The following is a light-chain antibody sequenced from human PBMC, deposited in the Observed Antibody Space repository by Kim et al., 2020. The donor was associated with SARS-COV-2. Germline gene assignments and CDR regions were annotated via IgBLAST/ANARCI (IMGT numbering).Light chain of an antibody. J-gene: IGLJ3*02. Sequence: SYELTQPPSVSVSPGQTARISCSGDALPKQYAYWYQQKPGQAPVLVIYKDIERPSGIPERFSGSNSGTTVTLTISGVQAEDEADYYCQSTDSSGTYWVFGRGTQLTVL. CDR3: QSTDSSGTYWV. CDR1: ALPKQY. CDR2: KDI. V-gene: IGLV3-25*03.